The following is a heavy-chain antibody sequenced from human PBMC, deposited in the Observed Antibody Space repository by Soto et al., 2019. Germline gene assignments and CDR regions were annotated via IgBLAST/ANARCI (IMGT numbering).Heavy chain of an antibody. V-gene: IGHV3-23*01. D-gene: IGHD6-19*01. CDR2: ISRSGGTT. CDR3: ARDAEYSSAGHDVFDI. CDR1: GFTFSYSG. J-gene: IGHJ3*02. Sequence: EVQLLESGGGLVQPGGSLRLSCAATGFTFSYSGMNWVRQAPGMGLEWVSTISRSGGTTYYADSVRGRFTISRDNSKNTVYLQIGSLRVEDTAIFYCARDAEYSSAGHDVFDIWGQGTTVTVSS.